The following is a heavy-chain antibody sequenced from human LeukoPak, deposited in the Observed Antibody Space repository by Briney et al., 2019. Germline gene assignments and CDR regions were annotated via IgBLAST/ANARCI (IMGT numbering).Heavy chain of an antibody. V-gene: IGHV4-39*07. CDR1: GGSISSSTFY. J-gene: IGHJ5*02. CDR2: LYYSGST. CDR3: AVFNNWFDP. Sequence: SETLSLTCTVSGGSISSSTFYWGWIRQPPGKGLEWIGSLYYSGSTYYNPSLKSRVTISVDTSKNQFSLKLSSVTAADTAVYYCAVFNNWFDPWGQGTLVTVSS.